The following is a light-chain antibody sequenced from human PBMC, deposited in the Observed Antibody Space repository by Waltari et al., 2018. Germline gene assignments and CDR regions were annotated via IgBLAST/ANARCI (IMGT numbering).Light chain of an antibody. V-gene: IGKV3-20*01. Sequence: EIVLTQSPSTLSLSPGERVTLSCRASQSVSKYLAWYQQRPGQAPRLLLYHASTRATGIPDRFSGSGSGTDFSLTISRLEPEDFAVYYCQHYVRLPATFGQGTRVEIK. CDR1: QSVSKY. CDR2: HAS. J-gene: IGKJ1*01. CDR3: QHYVRLPAT.